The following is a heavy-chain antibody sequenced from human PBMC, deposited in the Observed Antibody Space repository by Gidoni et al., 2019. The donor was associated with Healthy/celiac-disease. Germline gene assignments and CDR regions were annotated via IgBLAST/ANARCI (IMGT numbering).Heavy chain of an antibody. CDR2: IGTAGDT. D-gene: IGHD5-12*01. V-gene: IGHV3-13*01. J-gene: IGHJ6*02. CDR3: ARQRWRGDGMDV. CDR1: GFTFSSYD. Sequence: EVQLVESGGGLVQPGGSLRLSCAASGFTFSSYDMHWVRQATGKGLEWVSAIGTAGDTYYPGSVKGRFTISRENAKNSLYLQMNSLRAGDTAVYYCARQRWRGDGMDVWGQGTTVTVSS.